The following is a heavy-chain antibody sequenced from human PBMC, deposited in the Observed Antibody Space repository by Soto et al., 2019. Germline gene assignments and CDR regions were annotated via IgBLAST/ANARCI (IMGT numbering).Heavy chain of an antibody. V-gene: IGHV3-7*01. D-gene: IGHD3-9*01. CDR3: ARSSPWYYILTGYAFDY. CDR2: IKQDGSEK. CDR1: GFTFSSYW. J-gene: IGHJ4*02. Sequence: GGSLRLSCAASGFTFSSYWMSWVRQAPGKGLEWVANIKQDGSEKYYVDSVKGRFTISRDNAKNSLYLQMNSLRAKDTAVYYCARSSPWYYILTGYAFDYWGQGTLVTVSS.